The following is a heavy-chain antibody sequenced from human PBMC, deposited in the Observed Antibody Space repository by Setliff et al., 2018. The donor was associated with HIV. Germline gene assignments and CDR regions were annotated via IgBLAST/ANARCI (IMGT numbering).Heavy chain of an antibody. CDR1: GYSFTNYW. CDR3: ARSHASDWVDAFDI. V-gene: IGHV5-51*01. Sequence: GESLKISCKGSGYSFTNYWIGWVRQMPGKGLEWMGIIYPGDSNTRYSPSFQGQVTISADKSISAAFLQWSSLKASDTAMYYCARSHASDWVDAFDIWGQGTMVTVSS. CDR2: IYPGDSNT. D-gene: IGHD3-9*01. J-gene: IGHJ3*02.